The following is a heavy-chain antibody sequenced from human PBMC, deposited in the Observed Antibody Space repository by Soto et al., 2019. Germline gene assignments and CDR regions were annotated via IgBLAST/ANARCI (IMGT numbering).Heavy chain of an antibody. CDR1: GGTFNNYA. D-gene: IGHD6-13*01. Sequence: VQLVQSGAEVRMPGSSVKVSCKASGGTFNNYAIHWVRQAPGQGLEWMGGIVPIFGPAKYAQKFRGRVRITADDSTSTAYMELSSLTSEDTAIYYCAGPSYSSSWLPNLDYWGQGTLVTVSS. V-gene: IGHV1-69*01. J-gene: IGHJ4*02. CDR2: IVPIFGPA. CDR3: AGPSYSSSWLPNLDY.